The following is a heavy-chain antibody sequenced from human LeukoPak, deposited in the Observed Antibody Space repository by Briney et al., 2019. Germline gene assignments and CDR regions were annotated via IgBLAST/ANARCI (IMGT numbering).Heavy chain of an antibody. CDR3: ARTYDFWSGYYTSWFDP. CDR1: GGSISSYY. V-gene: IGHV4-59*08. J-gene: IGHJ5*02. D-gene: IGHD3-3*01. CDR2: IYYSGST. Sequence: SETLSLTCTVSGGSISSYYWSWIRQPPGKGLEWIGYIYYSGSTNYNPSLKSRVTISVDTTKNQFSLKVSSVTAADTAVYYCARTYDFWSGYYTSWFDPWGQGTLVTVSS.